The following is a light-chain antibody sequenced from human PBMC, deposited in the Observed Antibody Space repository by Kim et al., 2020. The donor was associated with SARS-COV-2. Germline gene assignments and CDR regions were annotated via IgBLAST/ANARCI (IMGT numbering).Light chain of an antibody. V-gene: IGLV7-46*01. J-gene: IGLJ6*01. CDR2: DTN. CDR1: AGAVTSRHY. CDR3: LLYYNGDRV. Sequence: PGGTVTLPWDSSAGAVTSRHYPYWVQQRPGQAPRTLIYDTNRKHSWTPARFSGSLLGGQPALTLSGALPEDEADYYCLLYYNGDRVFGRGTKVTVL.